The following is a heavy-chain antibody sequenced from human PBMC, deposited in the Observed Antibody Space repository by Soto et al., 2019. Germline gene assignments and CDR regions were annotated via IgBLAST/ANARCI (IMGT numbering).Heavy chain of an antibody. CDR1: GYTSTGYY. V-gene: IGHV1-2*04. CDR2: IYPDSGGT. J-gene: IGHJ4*02. Sequence: ASVKISCKASGYTSTGYYMHWVRQAPGQGLEWMGWIYPDSGGTNYAQKFKGWVTLTRDTSVNTAYMELSRLKSDDTAVYYCARDGNGYQPTLEYWGEGTLVTVSS. D-gene: IGHD5-12*01. CDR3: ARDGNGYQPTLEY.